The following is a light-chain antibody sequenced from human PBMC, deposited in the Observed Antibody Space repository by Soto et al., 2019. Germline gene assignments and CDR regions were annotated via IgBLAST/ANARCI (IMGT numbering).Light chain of an antibody. CDR1: SSDVGGSRF. CDR3: NSFTISNPLV. CDR2: EVS. V-gene: IGLV2-14*01. J-gene: IGLJ3*02. Sequence: QSALTQPASVSGSPGQSITISCTGTSSDVGGSRFVSWYQQHPDKAPELLIYEVSNRTSGVSIRFSGSKSGNTASLTISGLQAEDEAYYYCNSFTISNPLVFGGGTKLTVL.